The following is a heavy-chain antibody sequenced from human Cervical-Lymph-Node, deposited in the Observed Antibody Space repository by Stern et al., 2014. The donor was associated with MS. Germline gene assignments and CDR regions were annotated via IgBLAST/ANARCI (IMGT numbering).Heavy chain of an antibody. CDR3: ARAGRYSYGSGSFSVASYFDY. Sequence: ESGPALVKPTQTLTLTCTFSGLSLSASGVCVNWIRQPPGKALEWLARIVWAAEKYYNPSLKTRLTISKDTSKNQAVLTMTNMDPVDTATYYCARAGRYSYGSGSFSVASYFDYWGQGILVTVSS. J-gene: IGHJ4*02. D-gene: IGHD3-10*01. V-gene: IGHV2-70*11. CDR2: IVWAAEK. CDR1: GLSLSASGVC.